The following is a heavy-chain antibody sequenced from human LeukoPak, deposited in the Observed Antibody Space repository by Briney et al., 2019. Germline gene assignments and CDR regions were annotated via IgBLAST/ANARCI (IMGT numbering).Heavy chain of an antibody. D-gene: IGHD2-21*01. CDR3: ARDDGACGGRCGAFNI. Sequence: SETLSLTCTVSGGSISSYYWSWLRQPPGKGLEWIGYIYYSGSTNYNTSLKSRVTISVDTSKNQFSLKLSSVTAADTAVYYCARDDGACGGRCGAFNIWGQGTMVTVSA. V-gene: IGHV4-59*01. CDR2: IYYSGST. CDR1: GGSISSYY. J-gene: IGHJ3*02.